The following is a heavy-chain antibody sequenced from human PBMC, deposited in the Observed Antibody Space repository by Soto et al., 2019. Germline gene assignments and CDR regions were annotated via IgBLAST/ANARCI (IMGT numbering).Heavy chain of an antibody. CDR2: INHSGST. CDR3: ARGEGYCSGGSCFYYYYYYMDV. J-gene: IGHJ6*03. CDR1: GGSFSGYY. D-gene: IGHD2-15*01. Sequence: SETLSLTCAVYGGSFSGYYWSWIHQPPGKGLEWIGEINHSGSTNYNPSLKSRVTISGDTSKNQFSLKLSSVTAADTAVYYCARGEGYCSGGSCFYYYYYYMDVWGKGTTVTVSS. V-gene: IGHV4-34*01.